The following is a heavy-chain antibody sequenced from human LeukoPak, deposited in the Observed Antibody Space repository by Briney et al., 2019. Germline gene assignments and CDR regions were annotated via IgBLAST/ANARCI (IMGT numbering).Heavy chain of an antibody. CDR2: IKQDGSEK. CDR3: ARDDEAPVVTPGGASDY. J-gene: IGHJ4*02. CDR1: GFTFSSYW. D-gene: IGHD4-23*01. Sequence: GGSLRLSCAASGFTFSSYWMSWVRQAPGKGLEWVANIKQDGSEKYYVDSVKGRFTISRDNAKNSLYLQMSSLRAEDTAVYYCARDDEAPVVTPGGASDYWGQGTLVTVSS. V-gene: IGHV3-7*01.